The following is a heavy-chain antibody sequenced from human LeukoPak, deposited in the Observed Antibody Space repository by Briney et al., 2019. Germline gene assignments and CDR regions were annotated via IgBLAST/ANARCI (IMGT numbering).Heavy chain of an antibody. V-gene: IGHV3-23*01. Sequence: PGGSLRLSCAASGFTFSTYAVSWVRQAPGKGLEWVSAISGSGGSTYYADSVKGRFTISRDNSKNTLYLQMNSLRAEDTAVYYCAKDIPQVGSDSSGYALDYWGQGTLVTVSS. J-gene: IGHJ4*02. CDR3: AKDIPQVGSDSSGYALDY. CDR2: ISGSGGST. CDR1: GFTFSTYA. D-gene: IGHD3-22*01.